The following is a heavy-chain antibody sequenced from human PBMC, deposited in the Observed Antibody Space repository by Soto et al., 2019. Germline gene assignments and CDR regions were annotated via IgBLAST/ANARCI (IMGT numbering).Heavy chain of an antibody. CDR2: IWYDGSNK. Sequence: QVQLVESGGGVVQPGRSLRLSCAASGFTFSSYGMHWVRQAPGKGLEWVAVIWYDGSNKYYADSVKGRFTISRANSKNTLYLQMNSLRAEDTAVYYCARDTYYDILTGSRYYYGMDVWGQGTTVTVSS. D-gene: IGHD3-9*01. V-gene: IGHV3-33*01. CDR1: GFTFSSYG. J-gene: IGHJ6*02. CDR3: ARDTYYDILTGSRYYYGMDV.